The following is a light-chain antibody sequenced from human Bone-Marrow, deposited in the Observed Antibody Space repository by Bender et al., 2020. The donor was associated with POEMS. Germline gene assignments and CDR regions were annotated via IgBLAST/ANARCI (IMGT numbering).Light chain of an antibody. CDR1: REHSGYA. CDR2: LIRDGRQ. V-gene: IGLV4-69*01. Sequence: QVVLTQSPSASASLGASVKLTCTLSREHSGYAIAWHQHQPGKGPRYLMRLIRDGRQPRGDGIPARFSGSSSGAERYLTISSLQFDDEADYFCQTWGPGMLVFGGGTKLTVL. J-gene: IGLJ2*01. CDR3: QTWGPGMLV.